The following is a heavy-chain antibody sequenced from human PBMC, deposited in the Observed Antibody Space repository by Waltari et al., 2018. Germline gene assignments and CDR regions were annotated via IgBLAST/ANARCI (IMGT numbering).Heavy chain of an antibody. Sequence: QVQLQQWGAGLLKPSETLSLTCAVYGGSFSGYYWSWIPPPPGKGLEWIGEINHSGSTNYNPSLKSRVTISVDTSKNQFSLKLSSVTAADTAVYYCARGSRGSGSYYIYDYWGQGTLVTVSS. CDR1: GGSFSGYY. D-gene: IGHD3-10*01. J-gene: IGHJ4*02. V-gene: IGHV4-34*01. CDR2: INHSGST. CDR3: ARGSRGSGSYYIYDY.